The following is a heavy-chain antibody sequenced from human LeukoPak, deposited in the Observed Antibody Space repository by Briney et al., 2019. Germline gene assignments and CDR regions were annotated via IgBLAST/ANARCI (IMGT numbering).Heavy chain of an antibody. CDR3: ARGRYYYDSSGYYYYYYMDV. CDR2: ICYSGST. Sequence: SETLSLTCTVSGGSISSYYWSWIRQPPGKGLEWIGYICYSGSTNYNPSLKSRVTISVDTSKNQFSLKLSSVTAADTAVYYCARGRYYYDSSGYYYYYYMDVWGKGTTVTISS. V-gene: IGHV4-59*01. D-gene: IGHD3-22*01. J-gene: IGHJ6*03. CDR1: GGSISSYY.